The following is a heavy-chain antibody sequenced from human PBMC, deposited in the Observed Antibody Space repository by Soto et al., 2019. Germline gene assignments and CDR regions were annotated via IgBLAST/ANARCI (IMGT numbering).Heavy chain of an antibody. V-gene: IGHV3-9*01. CDR3: GKDISPGGMDV. Sequence: EVQLVESGGGLVQPGESLRLSCAGSGSTFQDYAMHWVRQAPGKGLEWVSGIYYNSDRIDYADSVKGRFTISRDNARNSLYLQMNSLRTEDTAFYYCGKDISPGGMDVWGRGILVTVSS. J-gene: IGHJ6*04. CDR1: GSTFQDYA. CDR2: IYYNSDRI.